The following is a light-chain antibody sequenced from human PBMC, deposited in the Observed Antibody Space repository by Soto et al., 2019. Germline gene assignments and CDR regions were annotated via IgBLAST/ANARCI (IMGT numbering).Light chain of an antibody. Sequence: QSVLTQPASVSGSPGQSITISCTGTRSDVGGYNYVSWYQQHPGKAPKLMIYEVSNRPSGVSNRFSGSKSGNTASLTISGLQAEDEADYYCSSYTSSATPVVFGGGTKVTVL. CDR2: EVS. CDR3: SSYTSSATPVV. V-gene: IGLV2-14*01. CDR1: RSDVGGYNY. J-gene: IGLJ2*01.